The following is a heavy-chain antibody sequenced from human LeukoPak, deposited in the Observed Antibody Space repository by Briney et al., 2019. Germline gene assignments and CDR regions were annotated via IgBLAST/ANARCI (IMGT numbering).Heavy chain of an antibody. J-gene: IGHJ5*02. CDR1: GGSISSSSHY. CDR2: MYYRGST. CDR3: ARVGYCSGGSCLNWFDP. Sequence: SETLSLTCTVSGGSISSSSHYWGWIRQPPGKGLEWIGSMYYRGSTYHDPSLKSRVTISVDTSTNQFSLQLRSVTAADTALYYCARVGYCSGGSCLNWFDPWGRGTLVTVSS. V-gene: IGHV4-39*07. D-gene: IGHD2-15*01.